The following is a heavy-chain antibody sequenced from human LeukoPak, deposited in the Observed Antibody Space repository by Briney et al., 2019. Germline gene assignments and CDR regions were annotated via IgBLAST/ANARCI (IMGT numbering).Heavy chain of an antibody. Sequence: PGRSLRLSGAASGLTFISYARHWVRQAPGKGREGLAVISYDGINKDYADSVKGRFTISRDNSKNTLYLQMNSLRAEDTPVYYCARGRYSSGWDDPRIDYWGQGTLVTVSS. D-gene: IGHD6-19*01. CDR1: GLTFISYA. V-gene: IGHV3-30-3*01. CDR2: ISYDGINK. J-gene: IGHJ4*02. CDR3: ARGRYSSGWDDPRIDY.